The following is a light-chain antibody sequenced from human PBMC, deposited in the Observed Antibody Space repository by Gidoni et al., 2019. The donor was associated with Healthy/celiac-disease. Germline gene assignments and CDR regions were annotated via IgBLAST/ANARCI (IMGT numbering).Light chain of an antibody. V-gene: IGLV2-11*01. CDR3: CSYAGSYTLRV. CDR1: SSDVGGYNY. CDR2: DVS. Sequence: QSALTQPRPVAGRTGRSVTISCTGTSSDVGGYNYVSWYQQHPGKAPKLMIYDVSQRPSGVPDRFSGSKSGNTASLTISGLQAEDEADYYCCSYAGSYTLRVFGGGTKLTVL. J-gene: IGLJ2*01.